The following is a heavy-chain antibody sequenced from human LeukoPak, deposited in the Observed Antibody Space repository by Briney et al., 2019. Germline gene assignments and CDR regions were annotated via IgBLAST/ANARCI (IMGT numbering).Heavy chain of an antibody. CDR2: IYYSGST. Sequence: SETLSLTCTVSGGSISSTNYFWGWIRQPPGKGLEWIESIYYSGSTYYNPSLKSRATISVDTSKNQFSLRLSSVTAADTAVYYCARRVDYYGSGSYYFDYWGQGTLVTVSS. D-gene: IGHD3-10*01. V-gene: IGHV4-39*01. CDR3: ARRVDYYGSGSYYFDY. CDR1: GGSISSTNYF. J-gene: IGHJ4*02.